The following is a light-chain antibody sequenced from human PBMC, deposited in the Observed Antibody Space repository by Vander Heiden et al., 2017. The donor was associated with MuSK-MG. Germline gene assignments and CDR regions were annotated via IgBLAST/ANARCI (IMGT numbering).Light chain of an antibody. CDR1: QGIISW. CDR3: QQYGNYPWT. CDR2: KAS. Sequence: DVQLTQSPSTLSASVGDTISITCRASQGIISWLAWYQQKPGKAPKRLIYKASTLEIGVPSRCSGSRSGTEFTLSVNSLQPDDFATYYCQQYGNYPWTFGQGTKVEVK. V-gene: IGKV1-5*03. J-gene: IGKJ1*01.